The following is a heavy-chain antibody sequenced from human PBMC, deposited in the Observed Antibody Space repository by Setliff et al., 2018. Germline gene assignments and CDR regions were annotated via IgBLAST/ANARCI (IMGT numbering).Heavy chain of an antibody. D-gene: IGHD5-12*01. J-gene: IGHJ4*02. CDR2: VYYTGLA. V-gene: IGHV4-59*01. CDR3: ARGGTFRYFDY. CDR1: GDSIGTYY. Sequence: PSETLSLTCNVSGDSIGTYYWSWIRLPPGKGLEYIGYVYYTGLANYSPSLKSRVTISIDTSKNQFSLRLTSVTAADTAVYYCARGGTFRYFDYWGRGTPVTVSS.